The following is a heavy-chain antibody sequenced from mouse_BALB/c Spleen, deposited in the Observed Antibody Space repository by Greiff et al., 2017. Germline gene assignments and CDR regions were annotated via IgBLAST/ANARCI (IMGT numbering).Heavy chain of an antibody. Sequence: VKLMESGPGLVAPSQSLSITCTVSGFSLTSYGVHWVRQPPGKGLEWLGVIWAGGSTNYNSALMSRLSISKDNYKSQVFLKMNSLQTDDTAMYYCATYGNYGDYYAMDYWGQGTSVTVSS. CDR3: ATYGNYGDYYAMDY. J-gene: IGHJ4*01. CDR2: IWAGGST. CDR1: GFSLTSYG. V-gene: IGHV2-9*02. D-gene: IGHD2-1*01.